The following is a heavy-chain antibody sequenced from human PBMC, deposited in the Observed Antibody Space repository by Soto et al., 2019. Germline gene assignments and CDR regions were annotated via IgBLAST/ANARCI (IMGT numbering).Heavy chain of an antibody. CDR3: ARDGEGF. CDR2: ISADGTGT. J-gene: IGHJ4*02. CDR1: GFAFSTYA. V-gene: IGHV3-23*01. D-gene: IGHD2-21*01. Sequence: EVQLLESGGGLVQPGESLRLSCAASGFAFSTYAMSWVRQAPGKGLEWVSAISADGTGTYYAGSVKGRFIISRDNSRNTVYLQMNNLRVEDTAVYYCARDGEGFWGQGTLVTVSS.